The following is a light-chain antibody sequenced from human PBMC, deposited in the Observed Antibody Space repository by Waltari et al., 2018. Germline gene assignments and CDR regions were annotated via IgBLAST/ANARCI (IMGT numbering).Light chain of an antibody. V-gene: IGKV3-15*01. J-gene: IGKJ1*01. CDR3: QQYNKWPPGT. Sequence: EIVMTQSPATLSVSPGARATLSCRASQSVSSNLAWYQQKPGQAPRLLIYGASTRATGIPARFSGSGSGTEFTLTISSLQSEDFAVYYCQQYNKWPPGTFGQGTKVEIK. CDR2: GAS. CDR1: QSVSSN.